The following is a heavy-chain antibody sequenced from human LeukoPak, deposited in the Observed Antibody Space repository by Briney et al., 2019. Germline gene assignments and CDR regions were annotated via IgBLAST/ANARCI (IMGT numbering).Heavy chain of an antibody. J-gene: IGHJ4*02. D-gene: IGHD3-9*01. CDR2: IYNTGRT. Sequence: SETLSLTCSVSGGSITNYYWSWIRQSPGKGLEWIGFIYNTGRTNYNPSLQSRVTMSIDTSKNQFSLKLSSVTAADTAVYYCARLLPYDILTGLGGYFDYWGQGTLVTVSS. V-gene: IGHV4-59*08. CDR1: GGSITNYY. CDR3: ARLLPYDILTGLGGYFDY.